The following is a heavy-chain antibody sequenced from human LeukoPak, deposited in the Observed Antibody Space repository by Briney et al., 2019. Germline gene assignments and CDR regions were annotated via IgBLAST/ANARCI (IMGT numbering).Heavy chain of an antibody. J-gene: IGHJ4*02. CDR1: GFTFSSYA. CDR2: IKQDGSEK. Sequence: GGSLRLSCAASGFTFSSYAMSWVRQAPGKGLEWVANIKQDGSEKSYGDSVKGRFTISRDNAKNSLFLQMNSLRVEDTAVYYCAREGAGGFDSWGQGTLVTVSS. CDR3: AREGAGGFDS. D-gene: IGHD1-26*01. V-gene: IGHV3-7*01.